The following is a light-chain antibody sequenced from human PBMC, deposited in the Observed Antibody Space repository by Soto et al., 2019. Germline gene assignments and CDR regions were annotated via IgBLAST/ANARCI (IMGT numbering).Light chain of an antibody. V-gene: IGKV3D-15*01. J-gene: IGKJ1*01. CDR3: QQYITYRT. CDR2: GAS. CDR1: QSVSSN. Sequence: EIVLTQSPSTLCVSPGERATLTCSASQSVSSNLSWYQQRPGQAPRFRIYGASSRASGIPDRFSGSWSGTEFTLTISSLQPDDFATYYYQQYITYRTFGQGTKVDIK.